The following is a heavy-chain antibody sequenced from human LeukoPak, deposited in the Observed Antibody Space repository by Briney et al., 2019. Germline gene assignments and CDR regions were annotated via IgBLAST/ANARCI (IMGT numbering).Heavy chain of an antibody. J-gene: IGHJ6*03. Sequence: ASVKVSCKASGYTFTSYYMHRVRQAPGQGLEWMGIINPSGGSTSYAQKFQGRVTMTRDTSTSTVYMELSSLRSEDTAVYYCARDDYYDFWSGSYGAMDVWGKGTTVTVSS. D-gene: IGHD3-3*01. CDR1: GYTFTSYY. CDR3: ARDDYYDFWSGSYGAMDV. V-gene: IGHV1-46*01. CDR2: INPSGGST.